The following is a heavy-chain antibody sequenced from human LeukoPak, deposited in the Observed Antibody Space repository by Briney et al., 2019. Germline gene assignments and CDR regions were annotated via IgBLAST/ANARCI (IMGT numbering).Heavy chain of an antibody. CDR1: GGSISSSSYY. D-gene: IGHD5-18*01. J-gene: IGHJ3*02. V-gene: IGHV4-39*07. CDR2: IYYSGST. Sequence: PSETLSLTCTVSGGSISSSSYYWGWIRQPPGKGLEWIGSIYYSGSTYYNPSLKSRVTISVDTSKNQFSLKLSSVTAADTAVYYCARERTGYSYGSAFDIWGQGTMVTVSS. CDR3: ARERTGYSYGSAFDI.